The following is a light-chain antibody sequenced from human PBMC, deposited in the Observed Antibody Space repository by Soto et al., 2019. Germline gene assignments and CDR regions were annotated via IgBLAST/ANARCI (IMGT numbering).Light chain of an antibody. CDR1: SSDVGGYNY. Sequence: QSALTQPRSVSGSPGQSVTISCTGTSSDVGGYNYVSWYQQYPGKAPKLIIYDVSKRPSGVPDRFSGSKSGNTASLTISGPQADDEADYYCCSYAGSYTLWVFGGGTKLTVL. CDR2: DVS. CDR3: CSYAGSYTLWV. V-gene: IGLV2-11*01. J-gene: IGLJ3*02.